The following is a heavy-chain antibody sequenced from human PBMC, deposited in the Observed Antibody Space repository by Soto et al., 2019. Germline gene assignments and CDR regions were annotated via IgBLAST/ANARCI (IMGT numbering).Heavy chain of an antibody. CDR1: GGSISSSNW. Sequence: SETLSLTCAVSGGSISSSNWWSWVRQPPGKGLEWIGEIYHSGSTNYNPSLKSRATISVDKSKNQFSLKLSSVTAADTAVYYCARDGGSDYYGMDVWGQGTTVTVSS. CDR2: IYHSGST. D-gene: IGHD1-26*01. J-gene: IGHJ6*02. CDR3: ARDGGSDYYGMDV. V-gene: IGHV4-4*02.